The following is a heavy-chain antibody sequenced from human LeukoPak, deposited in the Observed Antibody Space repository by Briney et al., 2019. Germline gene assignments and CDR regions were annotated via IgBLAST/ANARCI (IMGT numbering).Heavy chain of an antibody. V-gene: IGHV1-2*02. CDR1: GYTFTGYY. CDR2: INPNSGGT. J-gene: IGHJ6*02. D-gene: IGHD3-3*01. CDR3: ARDAYNDFWSGYSFGSYYYYYYGMDV. Sequence: ASVKVSCKASGYTFTGYYMHWVRPAPEQGLEWMGWINPNSGGTNYAQKFQGRVTMTRDTSISTAYMELSRLRSDDTAVYYCARDAYNDFWSGYSFGSYYYYYYGMDVWGQGTTVTVSS.